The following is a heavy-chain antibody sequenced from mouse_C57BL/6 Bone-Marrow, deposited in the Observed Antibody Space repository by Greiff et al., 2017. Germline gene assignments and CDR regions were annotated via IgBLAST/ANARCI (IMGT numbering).Heavy chain of an antibody. Sequence: EVKLVESGGGLVKPGGSLKLSCAASGFTFSDYGMHWVRQAPEKGLEWVAYISSGSSNIYYADTVKGRFTISRDNAKNTLFLQMTSLRSEDTAMYYCARFYYSTYYAMDYWGQGTSVTVSS. CDR1: GFTFSDYG. V-gene: IGHV5-17*01. J-gene: IGHJ4*01. D-gene: IGHD2-5*01. CDR3: ARFYYSTYYAMDY. CDR2: ISSGSSNI.